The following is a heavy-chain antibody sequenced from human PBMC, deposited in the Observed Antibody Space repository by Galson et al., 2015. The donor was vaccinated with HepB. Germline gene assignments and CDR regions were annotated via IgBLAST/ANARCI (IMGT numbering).Heavy chain of an antibody. V-gene: IGHV6-1*01. Sequence: CAISGDSVSSNSAAWNWIRQSPSRGLEWLGRTYYRSKWYNDYAVSVESRITINPDTSKNQFSLQLNSVTPEDTAVYYCARDRSGYSSGWYSGMDVWGQGTTVTVSS. CDR2: TYYRSKWYN. J-gene: IGHJ6*02. CDR3: ARDRSGYSSGWYSGMDV. CDR1: GDSVSSNSAA. D-gene: IGHD6-19*01.